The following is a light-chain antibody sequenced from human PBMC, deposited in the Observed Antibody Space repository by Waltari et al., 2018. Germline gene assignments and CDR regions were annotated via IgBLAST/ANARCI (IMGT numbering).Light chain of an antibody. CDR1: HSNIGNNY. CDR2: EDS. V-gene: IGLV1-51*02. Sequence: QSVLTQPPSVSAAPGQRVTISCSGGHSNIGNNYVSWYRQFPGTAPKLLIYEDSARPSWVPGRFAGSKSGTSATLDITGLQAGDEADYYCGTWDSSLSGAVFGGGTHLTVL. CDR3: GTWDSSLSGAV. J-gene: IGLJ7*01.